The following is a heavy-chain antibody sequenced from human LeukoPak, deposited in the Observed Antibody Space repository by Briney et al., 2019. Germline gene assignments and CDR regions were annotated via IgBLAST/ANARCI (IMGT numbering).Heavy chain of an antibody. CDR1: GFTFSSYG. J-gene: IGHJ4*02. V-gene: IGHV3-23*01. CDR3: ASGIRAFDN. D-gene: IGHD1-26*01. CDR2: ISGSGGST. Sequence: GGSLRLSCAASGFTFSSYGMSWVRQAPGKGLEWVSAISGSGGSTYYADSVKGRCTISRDNSKDALYPQMNSLRGEDTAVYYCASGIRAFDNWGQGTLVTVSA.